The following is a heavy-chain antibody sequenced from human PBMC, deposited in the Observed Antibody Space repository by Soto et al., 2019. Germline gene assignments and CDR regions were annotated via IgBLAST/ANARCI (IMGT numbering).Heavy chain of an antibody. CDR2: ISPKFGRT. Sequence: QVQLVQSGPEVKKAGASVKVSCTAPTDYIFLAYGFDWMRQAPGQGLEWMGWISPKFGRTNYARTLQDRFTMTTDVSTNSVSMGLRDLRSDDTAVYYCARDDCNGGSCDGGHYLDLWGRGTPISVSS. J-gene: IGHJ2*01. V-gene: IGHV1-18*01. D-gene: IGHD2-15*01. CDR1: DYIFLAYG. CDR3: ARDDCNGGSCDGGHYLDL.